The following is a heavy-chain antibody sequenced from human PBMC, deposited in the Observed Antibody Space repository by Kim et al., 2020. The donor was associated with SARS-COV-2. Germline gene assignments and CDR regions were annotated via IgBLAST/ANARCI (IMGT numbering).Heavy chain of an antibody. V-gene: IGHV3-7*01. CDR1: GFTFSSYW. Sequence: GGSLRLSCAASGFTFSSYWMSWVRQAPGKGLEWVANIKQDGSEKYYVDSVKGRFTISRDNAKNSLYLQMNSLRAEDTAVYYCASSGYGFYFDYWGQGTLVTVSS. D-gene: IGHD3-22*01. J-gene: IGHJ4*02. CDR2: IKQDGSEK. CDR3: ASSGYGFYFDY.